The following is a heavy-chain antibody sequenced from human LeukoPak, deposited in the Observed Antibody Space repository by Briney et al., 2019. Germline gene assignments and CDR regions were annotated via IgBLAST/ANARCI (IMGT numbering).Heavy chain of an antibody. CDR3: ARDDELAVITPFFDF. CDR2: IKQDGSEK. J-gene: IGHJ4*02. D-gene: IGHD4-23*01. Sequence: GGSLRLSCAASGFTFSSYSMSWVRQAPGRGLEWVANIKQDGSEKYYVDSVKGRFTISRDNAKNSLYLQMNSLRVEDTAVYYCARDDELAVITPFFDFWGQGTLVTVSS. CDR1: GFTFSSYS. V-gene: IGHV3-7*01.